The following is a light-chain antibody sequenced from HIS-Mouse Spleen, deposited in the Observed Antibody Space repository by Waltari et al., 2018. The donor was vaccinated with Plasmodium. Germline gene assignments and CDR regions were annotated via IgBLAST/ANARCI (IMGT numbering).Light chain of an antibody. Sequence: QSALTQPRSVYGSPRQSVTISCTGTSSDVGGYNYVSWYQQHPGKAPKLMISDVSKRPSGVPDRFSGSKSGNTASLTISGLQAEDEADYYCCSYAGSYTYVFGTGTKVTVL. V-gene: IGLV2-11*01. CDR2: DVS. CDR1: SSDVGGYNY. CDR3: CSYAGSYTYV. J-gene: IGLJ1*01.